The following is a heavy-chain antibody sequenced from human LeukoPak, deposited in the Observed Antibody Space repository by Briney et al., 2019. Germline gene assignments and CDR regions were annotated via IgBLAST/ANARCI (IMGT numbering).Heavy chain of an antibody. D-gene: IGHD5-18*01. CDR1: GFTFSSYS. Sequence: GGSLRLSCAASGFTFSSYSMNWVRQAPGKGLEWVSSISSSSSYIYYADSVKGRFTISRDNAKNSLYLQMNSLRAEDTAVYYCARECRYSYGYCYFDYWGQGTLVTVSS. J-gene: IGHJ4*02. V-gene: IGHV3-21*01. CDR3: ARECRYSYGYCYFDY. CDR2: ISSSSSYI.